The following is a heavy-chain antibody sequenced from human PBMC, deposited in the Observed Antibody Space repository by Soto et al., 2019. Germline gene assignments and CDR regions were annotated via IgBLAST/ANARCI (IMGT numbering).Heavy chain of an antibody. D-gene: IGHD6-13*01. J-gene: IGHJ4*02. CDR3: SVSTSSRWHFDY. CDR1: GFIDSINH. CDR2: IYSGGGT. Sequence: PGGSLRRSCAASGFIDSINHMTWVRQAPEKGLEWVSVIYSGGGTHYTDSVEGRFTISRDDSKSTLHLQMNSLRVEDTAIYYCSVSTSSRWHFDYWGQGALVTVSS. V-gene: IGHV3-53*01.